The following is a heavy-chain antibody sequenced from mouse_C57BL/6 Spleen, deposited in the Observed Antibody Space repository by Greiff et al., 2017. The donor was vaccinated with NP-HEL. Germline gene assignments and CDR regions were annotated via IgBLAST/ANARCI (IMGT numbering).Heavy chain of an antibody. CDR2: IRSKSNNYAT. V-gene: IGHV10-1*01. Sequence: EVKVVESGGGLVQPKGSLKLSCAASGFSFNTYAMNWVRQAPGKGLEWVARIRSKSNNYATYYADSVKDRFTISRDDSESMLYLQMNNLKTEDTAMYYCVRHPYDYDGMDYWGQGTSVTVSS. CDR1: GFSFNTYA. CDR3: VRHPYDYDGMDY. J-gene: IGHJ4*01.